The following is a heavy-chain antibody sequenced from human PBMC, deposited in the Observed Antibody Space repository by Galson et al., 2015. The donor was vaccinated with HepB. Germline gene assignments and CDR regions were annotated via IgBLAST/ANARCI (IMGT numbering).Heavy chain of an antibody. CDR3: ARRGGIAVALDY. Sequence: SVKVSCKAFGYTFTDYTIHWVRQAPGQGLEWMGYINAGSGNTKFSQKFQDRVTLTRDTSASTMYMELSSLTSEDTAFYFCARRGGIAVALDYWGQGTLVTVSS. CDR1: GYTFTDYT. V-gene: IGHV1-3*01. D-gene: IGHD6-19*01. CDR2: INAGSGNT. J-gene: IGHJ4*02.